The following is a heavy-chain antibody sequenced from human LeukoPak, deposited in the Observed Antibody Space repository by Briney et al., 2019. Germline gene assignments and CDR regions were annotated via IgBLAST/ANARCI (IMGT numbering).Heavy chain of an antibody. D-gene: IGHD1-26*01. Sequence: ASVKVSCKVSGYTLTELSMHWVRQAPGEGLEWMGGFDPEDGETIYAQRFQGRVTMTEDTSTDTAYMELSSLRSEDTAVYYCATDGVIVGATTAFDYWGQGTLVTVSS. J-gene: IGHJ4*02. CDR2: FDPEDGET. CDR1: GYTLTELS. CDR3: ATDGVIVGATTAFDY. V-gene: IGHV1-24*01.